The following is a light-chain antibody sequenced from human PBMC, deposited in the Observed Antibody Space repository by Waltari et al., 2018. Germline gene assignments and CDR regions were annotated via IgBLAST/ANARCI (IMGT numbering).Light chain of an antibody. V-gene: IGKV1-12*01. Sequence: QSPSFVSASVGDRVTITCRASQGISSRLAWYQQKPGKAPKLLIYTASTLQSGVPSRFSGSGSGTEFTLIITTLQPEDFATYFCLQAYSFPRTFGQGTKLEIK. CDR3: LQAYSFPRT. CDR1: QGISSR. CDR2: TAS. J-gene: IGKJ2*01.